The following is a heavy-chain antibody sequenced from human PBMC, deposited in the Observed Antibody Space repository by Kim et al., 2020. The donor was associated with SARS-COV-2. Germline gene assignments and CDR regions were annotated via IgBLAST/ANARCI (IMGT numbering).Heavy chain of an antibody. J-gene: IGHJ6*02. CDR3: ARDRGAGYSSSSDYYYYGMDV. D-gene: IGHD6-6*01. CDR1: GFTFSSYE. V-gene: IGHV3-48*03. CDR2: ISSSGSTI. Sequence: GGSLRLSCAASGFTFSSYEMNWVRQAPGKGLEWVSYISSSGSTIYYADSVKGRFTISRDNAKNSLYLQMNSLRAEDTAVYYCARDRGAGYSSSSDYYYYGMDVWGQGTTVTVSS.